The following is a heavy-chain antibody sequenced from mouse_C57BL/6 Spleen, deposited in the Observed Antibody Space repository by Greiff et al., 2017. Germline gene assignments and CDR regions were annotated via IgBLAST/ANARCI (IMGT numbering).Heavy chain of an antibody. CDR1: GYAFSSYW. J-gene: IGHJ3*01. CDR3: ARSSNYGGFAY. D-gene: IGHD2-5*01. V-gene: IGHV1-80*01. Sequence: QVQLKESGAELVKPGASVKISCKASGYAFSSYWMNWVKQRPGKGLEWIGQIYPGDGDTNYNGKFKGKATLTADKSSSTAYMQLSSLTSEDSAVYFCARSSNYGGFAYWGQGTLVTVSA. CDR2: IYPGDGDT.